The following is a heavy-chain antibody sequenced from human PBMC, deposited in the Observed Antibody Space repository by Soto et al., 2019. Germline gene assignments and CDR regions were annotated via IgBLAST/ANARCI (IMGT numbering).Heavy chain of an antibody. CDR1: VGSIGSRSYY. CDR2: IDTSGNT. D-gene: IGHD6-13*01. CDR3: ARYSNNWFQTEGMDV. V-gene: IGHV4-61*02. Sequence: SETLSLTCNVSVGSIGSRSYYWGWIRQPAGKGLEWIGRIDTSGNTNYNPSLKSRVTMSVDTSKKQFSLKLTSVTAADTAVYYCARYSNNWFQTEGMDVWGQGTTVTVSS. J-gene: IGHJ6*02.